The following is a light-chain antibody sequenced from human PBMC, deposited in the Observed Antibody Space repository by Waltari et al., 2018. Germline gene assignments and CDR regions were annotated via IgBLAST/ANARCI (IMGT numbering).Light chain of an antibody. CDR1: QCVSIY. CDR3: QHRSDWLLT. J-gene: IGKJ4*01. V-gene: IGKV3-11*01. CDR2: AAS. Sequence: SCRASQCVSIYLALYQQRSGPAPMLPIYAASHRATGITARFSGGGSGIDFTLTIRRLEPVDSSVYYCQHRSDWLLTFGGGTKVEIK.